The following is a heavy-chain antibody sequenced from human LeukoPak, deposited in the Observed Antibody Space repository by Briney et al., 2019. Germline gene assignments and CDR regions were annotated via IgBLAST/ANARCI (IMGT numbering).Heavy chain of an antibody. CDR1: RYTFTGYY. J-gene: IGHJ3*01. CDR3: ARDRAVAGTNLDAFDF. Sequence: ASVKVSCKPSRYTFTGYYMHWVRQAPGQGLEWMGWINPNSGGTKYAQKFQGRVSMTRDTSISTAYMELRRMRSDDTAVFYCARDRAVAGTNLDAFDFWGQGTMVTVSS. V-gene: IGHV1-2*02. D-gene: IGHD6-19*01. CDR2: INPNSGGT.